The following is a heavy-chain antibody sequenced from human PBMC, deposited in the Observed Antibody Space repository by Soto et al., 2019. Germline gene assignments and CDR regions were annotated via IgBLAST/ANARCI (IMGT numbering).Heavy chain of an antibody. CDR3: ARGTYRSKTDFDY. V-gene: IGHV3-11*01. Sequence: PGGSLRLSCSASGFTFSDYYMTWIRQAPGSGLEWVSYISSSPGTISYANSVKGRFTISRDNAQNSLYLQMTSLRAEDTAVYYCARGTYRSKTDFDYWGQGTLVTVSS. D-gene: IGHD6-13*01. CDR1: GFTFSDYY. CDR2: ISSSPGTI. J-gene: IGHJ4*02.